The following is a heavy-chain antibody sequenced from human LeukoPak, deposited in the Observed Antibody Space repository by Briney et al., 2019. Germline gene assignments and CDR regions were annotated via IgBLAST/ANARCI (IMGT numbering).Heavy chain of an antibody. CDR3: ATSRQEQWLVSAYFDY. CDR2: ISGSGGST. V-gene: IGHV3-23*01. CDR1: GFTFSSYA. J-gene: IGHJ4*02. D-gene: IGHD6-19*01. Sequence: GGSLRLSCAASGFTFSSYAMSWVRQAPGKGLEWVSAISGSGGSTYYADSVKGRFTISRDNSKNTLYLQMNSLRAEDTAVYYCATSRQEQWLVSAYFDYWGQGTLVTVSS.